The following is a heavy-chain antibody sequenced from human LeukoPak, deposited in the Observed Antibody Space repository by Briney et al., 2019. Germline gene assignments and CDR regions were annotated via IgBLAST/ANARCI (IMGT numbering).Heavy chain of an antibody. CDR2: IYHSGST. Sequence: PSQTLTLTCAVSGGSISSGGYSWSWTRQPPGKGLEWIGYIYHSGSTYYNPSLKSRVTISVDRSKNQFSLKLSSVTAADTAVYYCARGRYGDYGYWGQGTLVTVSS. CDR1: GGSISSGGYS. V-gene: IGHV4-30-2*01. J-gene: IGHJ4*02. D-gene: IGHD4-17*01. CDR3: ARGRYGDYGY.